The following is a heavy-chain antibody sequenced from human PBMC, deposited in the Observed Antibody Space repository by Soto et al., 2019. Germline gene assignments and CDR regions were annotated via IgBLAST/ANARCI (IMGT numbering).Heavy chain of an antibody. V-gene: IGHV3-23*01. J-gene: IGHJ4*02. CDR2: INSSGGST. D-gene: IGHD2-21*02. CDR1: GFTFSSYA. CDR3: AKVTCGDCYTYCFDY. Sequence: GGSLRLSCAASGFTFSSYAMGWVRQAPGKGLEWVSGINSSGGSTYYADSVKGRFTISRDNSKNTLYVQMNSLKVEDTALYYCAKVTCGDCYTYCFDYWGQGALVTVSS.